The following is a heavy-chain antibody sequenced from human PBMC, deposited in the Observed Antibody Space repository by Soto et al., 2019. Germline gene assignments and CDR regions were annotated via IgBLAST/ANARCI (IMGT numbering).Heavy chain of an antibody. D-gene: IGHD3-10*01. CDR2: INHSGST. V-gene: IGHV4-34*01. Sequence: QVQLQQWGAGLLKPSETLSLTCAVYGGSFSGYYWSWIRQPPGKGLEWIGEINHSGSTNYNPSLRRRGTTSVDTSKAHVALELSSVTAADTAVYYCARGRYYYGSGSKPFDYWGQGTLVTVSS. CDR3: ARGRYYYGSGSKPFDY. CDR1: GGSFSGYY. J-gene: IGHJ4*02.